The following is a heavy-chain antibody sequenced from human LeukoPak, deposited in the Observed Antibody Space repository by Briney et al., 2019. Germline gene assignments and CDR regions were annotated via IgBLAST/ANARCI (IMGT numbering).Heavy chain of an antibody. CDR3: ARLGGADGYRYYYMDV. Sequence: PGESLKISCKGSGYSFTSYWIGWVRQMPGKGLEWMGIIYPGDSNTRYSPSFQGQVTISADKSINTAYLQWSSLKASDTAMYYCARLGGADGYRYYYMDVWGKGTTVTISS. V-gene: IGHV5-51*01. D-gene: IGHD5-24*01. J-gene: IGHJ6*03. CDR2: IYPGDSNT. CDR1: GYSFTSYW.